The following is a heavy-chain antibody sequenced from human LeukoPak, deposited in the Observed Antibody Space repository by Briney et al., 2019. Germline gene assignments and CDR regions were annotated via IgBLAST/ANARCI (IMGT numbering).Heavy chain of an antibody. Sequence: GGSLRLSCAASGFTFTSYGMRWVRQAPGKGLEWVSAISGDGRSTYYADSVKGRFTISRDYSKNTLYLQMNSLRAEDTAVYYCAAAYFGVDQYYYGMDVWGQGTTVTVSS. CDR3: AAAYFGVDQYYYGMDV. V-gene: IGHV3-23*01. CDR1: GFTFTSYG. D-gene: IGHD3-3*01. J-gene: IGHJ6*02. CDR2: ISGDGRST.